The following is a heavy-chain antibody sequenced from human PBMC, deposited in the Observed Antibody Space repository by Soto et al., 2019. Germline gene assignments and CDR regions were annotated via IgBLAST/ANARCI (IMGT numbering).Heavy chain of an antibody. V-gene: IGHV3-74*01. CDR2: ISTDGSST. CDR1: GFTFSTYW. CDR3: ARATGSNHPFHS. D-gene: IGHD3-10*01. Sequence: EVQLVESGGGLVQPGGSLRLSCAATGFTFSTYWIHLVRQGPGKGLVWVSRISTDGSSTTYADSVKGRFTHSRDNAKNTLYLQMNSLGAEDTAVYYCARATGSNHPFHSWGQGSLVTGSS. J-gene: IGHJ4*02.